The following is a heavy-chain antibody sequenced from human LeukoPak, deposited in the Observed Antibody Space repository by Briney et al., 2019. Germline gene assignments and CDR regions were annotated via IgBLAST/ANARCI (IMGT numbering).Heavy chain of an antibody. CDR3: ARGRLQFNWFDP. CDR1: GGSISSYY. V-gene: IGHV4-59*01. Sequence: SETLSLTCTVSGGSISSYYWSWIRQSPGKGLEWIGYIYYSGSTNYNPSLKSRVTISIDTPKNQFSLNLSSVTAAGTAVYYCARGRLQFNWFDPWGQGTRVTVSS. J-gene: IGHJ5*02. D-gene: IGHD5-24*01. CDR2: IYYSGST.